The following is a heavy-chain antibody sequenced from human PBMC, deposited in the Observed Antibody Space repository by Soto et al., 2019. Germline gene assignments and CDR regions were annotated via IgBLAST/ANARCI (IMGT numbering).Heavy chain of an antibody. V-gene: IGHV5-51*01. CDR1: GYSFTSYW. J-gene: IGHJ5*02. CDR2: IFPSDSAT. D-gene: IGHD3-22*01. CDR3: ARKDKSGYFNRCVP. Sequence: GESLKFSCRTSGYSFTSYWIAWVRQMPGKGLEWMGIIFPSDSATRYSPYFPGQVPISADRSTSTAFLQWASLQASHTAVYFCARKDKSGYFNRCVPWGQGTLVTVSS.